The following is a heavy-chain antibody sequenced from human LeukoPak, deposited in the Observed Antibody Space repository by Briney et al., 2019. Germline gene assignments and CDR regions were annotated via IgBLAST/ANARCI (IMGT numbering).Heavy chain of an antibody. J-gene: IGHJ4*02. CDR3: AKAQGYSYGCFDY. V-gene: IGHV3-53*01. Sequence: GGSLRLSCAVSGFTVSSNYMSWVRQAPGKGLEWVSGIYSGGSTYYADSVKGRFTISRDNSKNTLYLQMNSLRAEDTAVYYCAKAQGYSYGCFDYWGQGTLVTVSS. D-gene: IGHD5-18*01. CDR2: IYSGGST. CDR1: GFTVSSNY.